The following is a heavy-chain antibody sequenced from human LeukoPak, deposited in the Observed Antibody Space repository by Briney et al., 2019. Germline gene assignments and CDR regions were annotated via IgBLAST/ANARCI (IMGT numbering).Heavy chain of an antibody. Sequence: SETLSLTCTVSGGSISSYYWSWIRQPAGKGLEWIGRIYTSGSTNYNPSLKSRVTMSVDTSKNQFSLKLSSVTAADTAVYYCARQRPSGVLGYYYYGMDVWGQGTTVTVSS. J-gene: IGHJ6*02. CDR2: IYTSGST. CDR1: GGSISSYY. CDR3: ARQRPSGVLGYYYYGMDV. V-gene: IGHV4-4*07. D-gene: IGHD2-15*01.